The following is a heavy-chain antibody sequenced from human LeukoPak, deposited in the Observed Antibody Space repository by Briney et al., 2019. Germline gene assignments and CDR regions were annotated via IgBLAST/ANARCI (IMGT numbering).Heavy chain of an antibody. V-gene: IGHV1-69*13. J-gene: IGHJ6*02. CDR2: IIPIFGTA. D-gene: IGHD3-3*01. Sequence: SVKVSCKASGGTFSSYAISWVRQAPGQGLEWMGGIIPIFGTANYAQKFQGRVTITADESTSTAYMELSSLRSEDTAVYYCARGGTTIFGDYYYYGMDVWGQGTTVTVSS. CDR3: ARGGTTIFGDYYYYGMDV. CDR1: GGTFSSYA.